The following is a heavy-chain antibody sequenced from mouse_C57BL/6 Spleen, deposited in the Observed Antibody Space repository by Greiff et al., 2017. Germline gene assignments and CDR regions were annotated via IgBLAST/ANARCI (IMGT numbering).Heavy chain of an antibody. V-gene: IGHV5-17*01. Sequence: EVQRVESGGGLVKPGGSLKLSCAASGFTFSDSGMHWVRQAPEKGLEWVAYISSGSSTIYYADTVKGRFTITRDKAKNTLFLQMTSLRSEDAAMYYCARSRTSGYFDVWGTGTTVTVSS. CDR2: ISSGSSTI. CDR1: GFTFSDSG. CDR3: ARSRTSGYFDV. J-gene: IGHJ1*03.